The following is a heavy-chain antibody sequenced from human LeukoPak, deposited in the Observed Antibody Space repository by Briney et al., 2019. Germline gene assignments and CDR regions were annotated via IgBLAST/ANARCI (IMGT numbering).Heavy chain of an antibody. Sequence: SETLSLTCAVSGYSISSGHYCGWIRQPPGKGLGWMGSGYHTGATYYNPSLESGVIISLDMSKNQISLKVTSVTAADTAVYHCVRHSIAGYYYYLDVWGKGTTVTVSS. D-gene: IGHD2/OR15-2a*01. J-gene: IGHJ6*03. CDR1: GYSISSGHY. CDR2: GYHTGAT. CDR3: VRHSIAGYYYYLDV. V-gene: IGHV4-38-2*01.